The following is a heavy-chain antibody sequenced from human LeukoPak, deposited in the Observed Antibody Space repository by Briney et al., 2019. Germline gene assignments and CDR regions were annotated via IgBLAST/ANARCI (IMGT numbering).Heavy chain of an antibody. D-gene: IGHD2-2*01. CDR3: ARDLIPNIVVVPAPISGWFDH. CDR2: IIPIFGRA. J-gene: IGHJ5*02. Sequence: SVKVSCKASGGTFSSYAISWVRQAPGQGLEGMGRIIPIFGRANYAQKFQGRVTITTDKSTSTAYMELSRLRSEDTAGYYCARDLIPNIVVVPAPISGWFDHWGQGTLVTVSS. V-gene: IGHV1-69*04. CDR1: GGTFSSYA.